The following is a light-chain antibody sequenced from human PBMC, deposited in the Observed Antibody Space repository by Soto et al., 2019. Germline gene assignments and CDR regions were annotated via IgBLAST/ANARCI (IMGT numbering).Light chain of an antibody. CDR1: SSNIGARYD. V-gene: IGLV1-40*01. Sequence: QSVLTQPPSVSGAPGQRVTISCTGSSSNIGARYDVHWYQQVPGTAPRVLIHGNTNRPSGVPDRFSGSKSGTSASLAITGLQSDDEADYYCQSYDSSLSTWVFGGGTKVTVL. J-gene: IGLJ3*02. CDR2: GNT. CDR3: QSYDSSLSTWV.